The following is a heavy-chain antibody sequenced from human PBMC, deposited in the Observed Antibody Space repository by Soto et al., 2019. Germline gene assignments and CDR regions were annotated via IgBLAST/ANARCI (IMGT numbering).Heavy chain of an antibody. CDR2: ISAYNGNT. V-gene: IGHV1-18*01. Sequence: GASVKVSCKTSGYTFTNYGISWVRQAPGQGLEWMGWISAYNGNTNYAQKLQGRVTMTTDTSTNTAYMELRSLRSGDTAVYYCARSGVWEPRDYWGQGTLVTVSS. D-gene: IGHD1-26*01. J-gene: IGHJ4*02. CDR3: ARSGVWEPRDY. CDR1: GYTFTNYG.